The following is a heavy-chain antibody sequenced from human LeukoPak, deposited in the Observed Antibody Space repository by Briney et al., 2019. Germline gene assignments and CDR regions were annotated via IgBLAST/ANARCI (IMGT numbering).Heavy chain of an antibody. CDR2: IYSDNT. D-gene: IGHD4/OR15-4a*01. CDR3: ARRAGAYSHPYAY. CDR1: GFTVSSNC. J-gene: IGHJ1*01. V-gene: IGHV3-53*01. Sequence: GGSLRLSCTVSGFTVSSNCMSWGRQAPGNGLEWVSFIYSDNTHYSDSVKGRFAISRDNSKNTLYLQMTSLRAEDTAVYYCARRAGAYSHPYAYWGQGTLVTVSS.